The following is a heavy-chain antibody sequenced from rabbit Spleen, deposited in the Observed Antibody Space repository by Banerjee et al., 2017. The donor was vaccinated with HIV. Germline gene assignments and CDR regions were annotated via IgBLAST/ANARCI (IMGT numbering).Heavy chain of an antibody. CDR1: GFDFSSNA. CDR3: ARDLVAVIGWNFNL. CDR2: IYAGSSGNT. Sequence: QEQLEASGGDLVQPEGSLTLTCKASGFDFSSNAMCWVRQAPGKGLEWIACIYAGSSGNTYSATWAKGRFTISKTSSTTVTLQMTSLTAADTATYFCARDLVAVIGWNFNLWGPGTLVTVS. D-gene: IGHD1-1*01. J-gene: IGHJ4*01. V-gene: IGHV1S45*01.